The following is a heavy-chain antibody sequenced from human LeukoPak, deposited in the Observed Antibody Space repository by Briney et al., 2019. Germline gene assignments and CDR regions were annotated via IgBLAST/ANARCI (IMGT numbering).Heavy chain of an antibody. CDR1: GFTFSSYS. Sequence: GGSLRLSCAASGFTFSSYSMNWVRQAPGKGLEWVSSISSTSTYIDYADSVKGRFTISRDNAKNSLYLQMHSLRAEDTAVYYCARDPPSRGTRYFDYWGQGTLVTVSS. J-gene: IGHJ4*02. CDR3: ARDPPSRGTRYFDY. CDR2: ISSTSTYI. V-gene: IGHV3-21*01. D-gene: IGHD3-16*01.